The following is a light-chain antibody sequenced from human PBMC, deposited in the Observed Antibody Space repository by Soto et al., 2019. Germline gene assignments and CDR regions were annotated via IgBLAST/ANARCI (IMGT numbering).Light chain of an antibody. CDR2: EVS. Sequence: QSALTQPPSVSGSPGQSVAISCTGTSSDVGSYNRVSWYQQPPGTAPKLMIYEVSNRPSGVTDRFSGSKSGNTSSLTISGLPAEDEDYYYCCSYTTSNTDVFGTGTKLTVL. CDR3: CSYTTSNTDV. V-gene: IGLV2-18*02. CDR1: SSDVGSYNR. J-gene: IGLJ1*01.